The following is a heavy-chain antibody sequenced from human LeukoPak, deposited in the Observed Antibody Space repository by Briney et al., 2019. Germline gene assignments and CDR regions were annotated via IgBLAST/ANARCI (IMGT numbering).Heavy chain of an antibody. CDR2: IHSSGST. CDR3: ARAKRYSSSFFDY. Sequence: SETLSLTCTVSGGSMSNYYWNWIRQPPGKGLEWIGYIHSSGSTNYNPSLKSRVTISVDTSKNQFSLKLSSVTAADTAVYYCARAKRYSSSFFDYWGQGTLVTVSS. CDR1: GGSMSNYY. J-gene: IGHJ4*02. V-gene: IGHV4-59*08. D-gene: IGHD6-19*01.